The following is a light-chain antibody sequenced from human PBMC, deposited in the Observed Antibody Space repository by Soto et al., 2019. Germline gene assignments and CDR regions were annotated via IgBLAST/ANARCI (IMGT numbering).Light chain of an antibody. J-gene: IGKJ4*01. V-gene: IGKV1-39*01. CDR2: GAS. Sequence: DIQVIQSPSSLSASVGDRVTITCRAKMRISNYFNWYQQKPGKAPKLLISGASTLQSGVPSRFSGSGSGADFTLTISSLQPDDSATYYCQQSHSTPLTFGGGTKLEIK. CDR1: MRISNY. CDR3: QQSHSTPLT.